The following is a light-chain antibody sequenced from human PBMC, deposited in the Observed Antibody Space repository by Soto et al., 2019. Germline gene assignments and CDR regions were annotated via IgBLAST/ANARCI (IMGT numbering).Light chain of an antibody. CDR2: WAS. Sequence: DIVMTQSPDSLAVSLGERATINCKSSQSVLYSSNNKNYLAWYQQKPGQPPKLIIYWASTRESGVPDRFSGSGSGTDFTLTISSLQAEDVAVYCCQQYYSTPLPFGGGTKVEIK. V-gene: IGKV4-1*01. J-gene: IGKJ4*01. CDR1: QSVLYSSNNKNY. CDR3: QQYYSTPLP.